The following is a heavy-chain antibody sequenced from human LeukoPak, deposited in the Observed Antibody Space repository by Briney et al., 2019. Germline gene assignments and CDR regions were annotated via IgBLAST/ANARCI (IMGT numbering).Heavy chain of an antibody. V-gene: IGHV4-34*01. J-gene: IGHJ2*01. D-gene: IGHD2-2*01. Sequence: SETLSLTCAVYGGSFSGYYWSWIRQPPGKGLEWIGEINHSGSTNYNPSLKSRVTISVDTSKNQFSLKLSSVTAADTAVYYCARNAPSRWYFDLWGRGTLVTVSS. CDR3: ARNAPSRWYFDL. CDR2: INHSGST. CDR1: GGSFSGYY.